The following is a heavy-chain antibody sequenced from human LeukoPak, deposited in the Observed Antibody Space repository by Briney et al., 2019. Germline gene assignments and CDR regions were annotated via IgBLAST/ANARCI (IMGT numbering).Heavy chain of an antibody. V-gene: IGHV1-69*05. Sequence: SVKVSCKASGGIFSSYAISRVRQAPGQGLEWMGGIIPIFGTANYAQKFQGRVTITTDESTSTAYMELSSLRSEDTAVYYCARKELRDDWFDPWGQGTLVTVSS. CDR3: ARKELRDDWFDP. J-gene: IGHJ5*02. CDR1: GGIFSSYA. D-gene: IGHD1-7*01. CDR2: IIPIFGTA.